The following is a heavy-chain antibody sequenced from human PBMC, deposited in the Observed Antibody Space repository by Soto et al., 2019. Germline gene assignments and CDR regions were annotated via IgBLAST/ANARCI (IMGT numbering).Heavy chain of an antibody. D-gene: IGHD6-19*01. J-gene: IGHJ4*02. CDR1: GGSISGHY. Sequence: PSETLSLTCSVSGGSISGHYWTWIRQSPGKGLEWIGYIFYSGSTNYNPSLKSRVTISVDTSKNQFSLKMSSVTAADTAVYYCARVGSSGWSPDYWGRGTLVTVSS. CDR2: IFYSGST. CDR3: ARVGSSGWSPDY. V-gene: IGHV4-59*11.